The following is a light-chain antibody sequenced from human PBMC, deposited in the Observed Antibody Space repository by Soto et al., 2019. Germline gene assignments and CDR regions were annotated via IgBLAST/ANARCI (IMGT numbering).Light chain of an antibody. J-gene: IGKJ1*01. CDR2: GAF. CDR1: QSISSNY. Sequence: EIVLTQSPGTLSLSPGERATLSCRASQSISSNYLAWYQQKPGQAPRLLIYGAFSRAVGIPDNFSGSGSGTDFALTIYRLEPEDFAVYYCQQYGTSPWTFGPGTKVEIK. CDR3: QQYGTSPWT. V-gene: IGKV3-20*01.